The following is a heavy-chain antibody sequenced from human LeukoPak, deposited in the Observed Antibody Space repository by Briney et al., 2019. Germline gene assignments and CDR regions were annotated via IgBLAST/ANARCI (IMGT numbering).Heavy chain of an antibody. D-gene: IGHD1-26*01. CDR1: GASINSRDYY. Sequence: SETLFLTCTVSGASINSRDYYWGWIRQPPGQGLEWIGSIYSDGTTYYNPSLKSRVSISADTSKNHFSLWLSSVTAADMAVYYCAKHRGSFFEAFDIWGQGTAVSVSS. CDR3: AKHRGSFFEAFDI. V-gene: IGHV4-39*01. CDR2: IYSDGTT. J-gene: IGHJ3*02.